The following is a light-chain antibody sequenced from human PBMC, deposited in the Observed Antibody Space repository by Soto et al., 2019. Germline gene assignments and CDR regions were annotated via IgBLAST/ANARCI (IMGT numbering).Light chain of an antibody. Sequence: DIVVTQTPLSSPVALGQAASISCRSSQSLVHKDGNTYLSWFHQRPGQPPRLLIYKVSVRFSGVSDRFSGSGAGTDFTLTISRVETEDVGVYYCMQATRSPWTFGQRTKVEIK. J-gene: IGKJ1*01. CDR2: KVS. CDR1: QSLVHKDGNTY. V-gene: IGKV2-24*01. CDR3: MQATRSPWT.